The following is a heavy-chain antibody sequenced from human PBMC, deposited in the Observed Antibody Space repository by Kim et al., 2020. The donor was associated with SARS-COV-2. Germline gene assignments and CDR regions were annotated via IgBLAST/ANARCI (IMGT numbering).Heavy chain of an antibody. J-gene: IGHJ5*02. Sequence: TEYAASVKGRFTISRDDSKSIAYLQMNSLKTEDTAVYYCTRGGDYVCCDPWGQGTLVTVSS. CDR3: TRGGDYVCCDP. CDR2: T. D-gene: IGHD4-17*01. V-gene: IGHV3-49*02.